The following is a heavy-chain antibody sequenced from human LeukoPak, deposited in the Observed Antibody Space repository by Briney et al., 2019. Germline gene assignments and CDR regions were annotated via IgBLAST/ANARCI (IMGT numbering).Heavy chain of an antibody. V-gene: IGHV3-66*01. CDR3: ARMIWDIVVVVAATSPYYFDY. CDR1: GFTVSSNY. CDR2: IYSGGST. D-gene: IGHD2-15*01. J-gene: IGHJ4*02. Sequence: GGSLRLSCAASGFTVSSNYMSWVRQAPGKGLEWVSVIYSGGSTYYADSVKGRFTISRDNSKNTLYLQMNSLRAEDTAVYYCARMIWDIVVVVAATSPYYFDYWGQGTLVTVSS.